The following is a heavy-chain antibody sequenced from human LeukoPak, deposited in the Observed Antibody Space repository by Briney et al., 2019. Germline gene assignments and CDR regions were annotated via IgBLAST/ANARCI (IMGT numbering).Heavy chain of an antibody. D-gene: IGHD1-26*01. V-gene: IGHV3-7*01. CDR1: GFTFSSYW. Sequence: GGSLRLSCAASGFTFSSYWMSWVRQAPGKGLEWVANIKQDGSEKYYVDSVKGRFAISRDNAKNSLYLQMNSLRAEDTAVYYCARLKYSGSYTWFDPWGQGTLVTVSS. CDR3: ARLKYSGSYTWFDP. J-gene: IGHJ5*02. CDR2: IKQDGSEK.